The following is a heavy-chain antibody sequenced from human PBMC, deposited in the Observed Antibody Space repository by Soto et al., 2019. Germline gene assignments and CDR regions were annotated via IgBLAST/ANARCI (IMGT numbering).Heavy chain of an antibody. CDR2: IYYSGST. CDR3: ARGAWAYYARSGYYYDY. V-gene: IGHV4-59*01. D-gene: IGHD3-22*01. Sequence: PSETLSLTCTVSGGCISSYYWSWIRQPPGKGLEWIGYIYYSGSTNYNPSLKSRVTISVDTSKNQFSLKLSSVTAADTAVYYCARGAWAYYARSGYYYDYWGQGTLVTVSS. CDR1: GGCISSYY. J-gene: IGHJ4*02.